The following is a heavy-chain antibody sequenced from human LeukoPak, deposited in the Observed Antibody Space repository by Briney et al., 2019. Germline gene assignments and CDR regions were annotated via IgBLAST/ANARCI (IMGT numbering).Heavy chain of an antibody. V-gene: IGHV4-39*07. Sequence: PSETLSLTCTVSGGSISNTSYYWGWIRQPPGKGLEWIGCMYSSGSTYYNPSLKSRVTISGDTSKNQFSLKLSSVTAADTAVYFCARLDCSITTCYGWGYYFYYMDVWGKGTTVTISS. CDR1: GGSISNTSYY. CDR3: ARLDCSITTCYGWGYYFYYMDV. CDR2: MYSSGST. J-gene: IGHJ6*03. D-gene: IGHD2-2*01.